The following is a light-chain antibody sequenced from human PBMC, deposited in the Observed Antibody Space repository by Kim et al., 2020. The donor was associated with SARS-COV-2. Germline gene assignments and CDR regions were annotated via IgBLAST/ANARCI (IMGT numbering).Light chain of an antibody. V-gene: IGKV3-11*01. CDR2: DAS. Sequence: LSPGDRATLSCSASQSVSTSLAWYQQRSGQAPRVLIYDASNRATGIPARFSGSGSGTDFTLTISSLQPEDFAVYYCQQRSSWPLTFGGGTKVDIK. J-gene: IGKJ4*01. CDR3: QQRSSWPLT. CDR1: QSVSTS.